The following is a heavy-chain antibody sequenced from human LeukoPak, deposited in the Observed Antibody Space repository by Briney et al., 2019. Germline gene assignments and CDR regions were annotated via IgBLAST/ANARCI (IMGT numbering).Heavy chain of an antibody. CDR1: GSISSYY. CDR3: ARRGSYYEYYFDY. CDR2: IYTSGST. Sequence: PSETLSLTCTVSGSISSYYWSWIRQPPGKGLEWIGYIYTSGSTNYNPSLKSRVTISVDTSKNQFSLKLISVTAADTAVYYCARRGSYYEYYFDYWGQGTLVNVSS. D-gene: IGHD1-26*01. V-gene: IGHV4-4*09. J-gene: IGHJ4*02.